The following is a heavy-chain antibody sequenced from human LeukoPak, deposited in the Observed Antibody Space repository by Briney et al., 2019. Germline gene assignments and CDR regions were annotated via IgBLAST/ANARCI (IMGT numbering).Heavy chain of an antibody. J-gene: IGHJ5*02. V-gene: IGHV4-34*01. CDR3: ARALIVGATTTRWLDP. Sequence: PSETLSVTCAVYGGSFSGYYWSWIRQPPGKGLEWIGEINHSGSTNYNPSLKSRVTISVDTSKNQFSLKLSSVTAADTAVYYCARALIVGATTTRWLDPWGRGTLVTVSS. D-gene: IGHD1-26*01. CDR1: GGSFSGYY. CDR2: INHSGST.